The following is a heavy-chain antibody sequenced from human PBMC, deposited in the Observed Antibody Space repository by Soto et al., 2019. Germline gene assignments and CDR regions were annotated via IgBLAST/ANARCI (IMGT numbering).Heavy chain of an antibody. D-gene: IGHD4-4*01. CDR3: ATGSDNSKVGY. CDR2: INHGGSA. V-gene: IGHV4-34*01. J-gene: IGHJ4*02. CDR1: GGSFSGYY. Sequence: PSETLSLTCAVYGGSFSGYYWSWIRQPPGKGLEYIGEINHGGSANYNPSLKSRVTISADTSKNHISLKLASVTAADTAVYYCATGSDNSKVGYWGQGTLVTVSS.